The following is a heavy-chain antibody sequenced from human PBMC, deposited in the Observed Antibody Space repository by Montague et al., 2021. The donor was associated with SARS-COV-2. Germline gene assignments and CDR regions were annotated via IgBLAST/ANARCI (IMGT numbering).Heavy chain of an antibody. J-gene: IGHJ3*01. CDR1: GGSITNNIYY. V-gene: IGHV4-39*02. CDR2: IYYTGNT. Sequence: SETLSLTCTVSGGSITNNIYYWAWIRQPPGKGLEWIGSIYYTGNTYYNPSLKSRVTISVVTSKNHFTLKLSSVTAAETAVYYCARLKRYFDSSGSSSACDFWGQGTKVTVSS. D-gene: IGHD3-22*01. CDR3: ARLKRYFDSSGSSSACDF.